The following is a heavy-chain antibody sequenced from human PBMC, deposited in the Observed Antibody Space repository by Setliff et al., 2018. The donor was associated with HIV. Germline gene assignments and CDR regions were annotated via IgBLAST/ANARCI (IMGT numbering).Heavy chain of an antibody. Sequence: GGSLRLSCAASGLTVSSNYMSWVRQAPGKGLEWVSTIYSGGSTYYVDSVRGRFSISRDNSKNTVYLQMNSLRAEDTAVYYCARGHYSSSSGWGQGALVTVS. D-gene: IGHD6-6*01. CDR1: GLTVSSNY. J-gene: IGHJ4*02. V-gene: IGHV3-53*01. CDR2: IYSGGST. CDR3: ARGHYSSSSG.